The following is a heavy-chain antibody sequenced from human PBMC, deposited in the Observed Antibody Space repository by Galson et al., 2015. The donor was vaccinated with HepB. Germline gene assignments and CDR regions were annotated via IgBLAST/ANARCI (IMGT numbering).Heavy chain of an antibody. CDR1: GYSFTSYW. CDR3: ARQRGPDYYDSSGYLDY. J-gene: IGHJ4*02. D-gene: IGHD3-22*01. CDR2: IDPSDSYT. V-gene: IGHV5-10-1*01. Sequence: QSGAEVKKPGESLRISCKGSGYSFTSYWISWVRQMPGKGLEWMGRIDPSDSYTNYSPSFQGHVTISADKSISTAYLQWSSLKASDTAMYYCARQRGPDYYDSSGYLDYWGQGTLVTVSS.